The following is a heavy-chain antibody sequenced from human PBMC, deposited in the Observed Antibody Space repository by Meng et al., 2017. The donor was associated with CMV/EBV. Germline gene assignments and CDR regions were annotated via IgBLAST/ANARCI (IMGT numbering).Heavy chain of an antibody. Sequence: SQTLSLTRAVDGGSLSGCYWSWIRQPPGKGLEWIGEINHSGNTNYNPSLKSRVTISVDTSKNQFSLKLSSVTAADTAVYYCARGYCSGGSCYLFGYFDLWGRGTLVTVSS. CDR3: ARGYCSGGSCYLFGYFDL. V-gene: IGHV4-34*01. CDR2: INHSGNT. D-gene: IGHD2-15*01. CDR1: GGSLSGCY. J-gene: IGHJ2*01.